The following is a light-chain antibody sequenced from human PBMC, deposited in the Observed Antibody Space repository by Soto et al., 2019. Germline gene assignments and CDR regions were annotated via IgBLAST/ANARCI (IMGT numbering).Light chain of an antibody. CDR1: QTIINNF. Sequence: EIVLTQSPGTLSLSPGEGVTLSCRASQTIINNFLAWYQQKPGQAPRLLIHGASSRATGIPDRFGGSGSGTDFTLIISRLEPEDFAVYYCQQYVSRPWTFGQGTKVEVK. CDR2: GAS. CDR3: QQYVSRPWT. J-gene: IGKJ1*01. V-gene: IGKV3-20*01.